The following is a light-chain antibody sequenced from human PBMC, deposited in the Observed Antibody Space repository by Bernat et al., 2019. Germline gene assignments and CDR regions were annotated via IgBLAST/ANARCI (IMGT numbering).Light chain of an antibody. CDR3: SSYSRSRTLYV. CDR1: SSDIGAFNY. CDR2: GVD. Sequence: QSTLAQPASVSGSAGQSITISCTGSSSDIGAFNYVSWYQQYPGQAPRVLIFGVDRRPSGVSNRFSGSKSGYTASLGISGLQAEDEADYYCSSYSRSRTLYVFGTGTKVTVL. V-gene: IGLV2-14*03. J-gene: IGLJ1*01.